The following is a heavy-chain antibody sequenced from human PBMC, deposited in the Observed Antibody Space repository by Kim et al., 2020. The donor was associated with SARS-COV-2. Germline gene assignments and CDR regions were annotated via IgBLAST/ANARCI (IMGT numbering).Heavy chain of an antibody. CDR2: INHSGST. Sequence: SETLSLTCAVYGGSFSGYYWSWIRQPPGKGLEWIGEINHSGSTNYNPSLKSRVTISVDTSKNQFSLKLSSVTAADTAVYYCARVTLGNTIFGVVIGYYFDYWGQGTLVTVSS. CDR3: ARVTLGNTIFGVVIGYYFDY. CDR1: GGSFSGYY. V-gene: IGHV4-34*01. J-gene: IGHJ4*02. D-gene: IGHD3-3*01.